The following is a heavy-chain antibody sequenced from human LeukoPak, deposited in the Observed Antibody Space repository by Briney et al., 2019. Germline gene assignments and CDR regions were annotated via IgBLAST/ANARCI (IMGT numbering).Heavy chain of an antibody. V-gene: IGHV1-46*01. CDR1: GYTFTSYY. CDR2: INPSGGST. J-gene: IGHJ4*02. D-gene: IGHD2-21*02. CDR3: ARAPYCGGDCYSYYFDY. Sequence: GGSVKVSCKASGYTFTSYYMHWVRQAPGQGLEWMGIINPSGGSTSYAQKFQGRVTMTRDTSTSTVYMELSSLRSEDTAVYYCARAPYCGGDCYSYYFDYWGQGTPVTVSS.